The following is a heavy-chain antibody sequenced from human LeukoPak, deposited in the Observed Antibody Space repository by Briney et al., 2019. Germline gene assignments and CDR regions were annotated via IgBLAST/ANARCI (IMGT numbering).Heavy chain of an antibody. CDR1: GFTFSSFA. V-gene: IGHV3-33*08. D-gene: IGHD6-19*01. CDR3: ARGRSSGWPYYFDY. Sequence: GGSLRLSCSASGFTFSSFAMHWVRQAPGKGLQWVALIWYDGSNKYYADSVKGRFTISRDNSKNTLYLQMNSLRAEDTAVYYCARGRSSGWPYYFDYWGQGTLVTVSS. CDR2: IWYDGSNK. J-gene: IGHJ4*02.